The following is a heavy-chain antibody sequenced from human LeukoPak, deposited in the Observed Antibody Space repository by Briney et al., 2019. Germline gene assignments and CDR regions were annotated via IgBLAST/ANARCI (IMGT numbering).Heavy chain of an antibody. V-gene: IGHV3-30-3*01. CDR1: GFTFSSYA. CDR2: ISYDGSNK. Sequence: GGSLRLSCAASGFTFSSYAMHWVRQAPGKGLEWVAVISYDGSNKYYADSVKGRFTISRDNSKNTLYLQMDSLRADDTAVYYCPRKYDSSGYYDYWGQGTLVTVSS. D-gene: IGHD3-22*01. CDR3: PRKYDSSGYYDY. J-gene: IGHJ4*02.